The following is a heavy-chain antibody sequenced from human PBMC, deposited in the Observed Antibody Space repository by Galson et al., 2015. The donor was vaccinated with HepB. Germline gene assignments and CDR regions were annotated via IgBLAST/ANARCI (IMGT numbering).Heavy chain of an antibody. D-gene: IGHD3-10*01. Sequence: SVKVSCKASGYTFTSYAIHWVRQAPGQRLEWMGWINAGNGNTKSSQKFQGRVTITRDTSATTAYMALSSLRSQDTAVYYCARGGPWGFRELIGDYWGQGTLVTVSS. CDR1: GYTFTSYA. V-gene: IGHV1-3*01. J-gene: IGHJ4*02. CDR3: ARGGPWGFRELIGDY. CDR2: INAGNGNT.